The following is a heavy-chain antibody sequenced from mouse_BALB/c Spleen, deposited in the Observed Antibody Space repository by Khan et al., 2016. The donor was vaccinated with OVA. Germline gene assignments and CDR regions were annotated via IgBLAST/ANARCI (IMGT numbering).Heavy chain of an antibody. Sequence: VELVESGPGLVQPSQSLSITCTVSGFSLTSYGVHWVRQSPGKGLEWLGVIWSGGSTDYNAAFISRLSISKDNSKSQVFFKMNSLQANDTAIYYCARSPYGNYGFAYWGQGTLVTVSA. CDR2: IWSGGST. CDR3: ARSPYGNYGFAY. D-gene: IGHD2-1*01. J-gene: IGHJ3*01. CDR1: GFSLTSYG. V-gene: IGHV2-2*02.